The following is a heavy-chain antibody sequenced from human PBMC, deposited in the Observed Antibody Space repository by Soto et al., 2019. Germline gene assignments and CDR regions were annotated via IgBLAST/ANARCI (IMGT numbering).Heavy chain of an antibody. D-gene: IGHD6-13*01. CDR2: IWYDGSNK. CDR3: ARDRNGIAAAGTMFYFDY. V-gene: IGHV3-33*01. Sequence: QVQLVESGGGVVQPGRSLRISCAASGFTFSSYGMHWVRQAPSKGLEWVAVIWYDGSNKYYADSVKGRFTISRDNSKNTLYLQMNSLRAEDTAVYYCARDRNGIAAAGTMFYFDYWGQGNLVTVSS. CDR1: GFTFSSYG. J-gene: IGHJ4*02.